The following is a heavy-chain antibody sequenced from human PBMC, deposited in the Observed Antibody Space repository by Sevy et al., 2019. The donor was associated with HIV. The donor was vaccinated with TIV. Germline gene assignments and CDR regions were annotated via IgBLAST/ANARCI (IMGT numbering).Heavy chain of an antibody. CDR3: ASIKIFGVVSDYSDY. CDR2: NYYSGGT. Sequence: SETLSLTCSVSGDSISSSSYYWVWIRQPPGKGLEWIGTNYYSGGTYYNPSLKSRVTVSVDTSKNQFSLRVSSVTAADTAVYYCASIKIFGVVSDYSDYWGQGTLVTVSS. J-gene: IGHJ4*02. D-gene: IGHD3-3*01. V-gene: IGHV4-39*01. CDR1: GDSISSSSYY.